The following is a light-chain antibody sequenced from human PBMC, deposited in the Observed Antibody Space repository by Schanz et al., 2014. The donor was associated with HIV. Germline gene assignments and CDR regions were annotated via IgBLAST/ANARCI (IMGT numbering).Light chain of an antibody. Sequence: QSVLTQPPSVSAAPGQMVTISCSGSTSNIGKNYVSWYQQFPGTAPKVLIYDNNKRPSGIPDRFSGSKSGTSATLGITGLQTGDEADYYCGTWDSSLSAGYVIFGGGTKLTVL. CDR1: TSNIGKNY. CDR3: GTWDSSLSAGYVI. CDR2: DNN. V-gene: IGLV1-51*01. J-gene: IGLJ2*01.